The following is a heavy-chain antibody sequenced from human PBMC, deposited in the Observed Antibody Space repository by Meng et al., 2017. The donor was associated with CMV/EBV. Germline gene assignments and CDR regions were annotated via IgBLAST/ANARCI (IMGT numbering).Heavy chain of an antibody. J-gene: IGHJ4*02. Sequence: GESLKISCAASGFTFSSYWMSWVRQASGKGLEWVANIKQDGSEKYYVDSVKGRFTISRDNAKNSLYLQMNSLRAEDTAVYYCARDRIGSIDYWGQGTLVTVSS. CDR1: GFTFSSYW. CDR2: IKQDGSEK. D-gene: IGHD3-16*01. V-gene: IGHV3-7*01. CDR3: ARDRIGSIDY.